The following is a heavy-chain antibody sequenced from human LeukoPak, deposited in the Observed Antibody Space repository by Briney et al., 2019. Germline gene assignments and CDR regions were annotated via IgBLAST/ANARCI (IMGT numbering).Heavy chain of an antibody. CDR1: GFSFSALA. V-gene: IGHV3-30*04. CDR3: ARDPIVGTSRGARMLDY. Sequence: PGGSLRLSCVASGFSFSALAMHWVRQAPGKGLEWLGVISYEGSEQFYADSVRGRFFITRDNSKNTVYLQMNTLRPDDTALYYCARDPIVGTSRGARMLDYWGQGTRVTVSP. D-gene: IGHD1-26*01. J-gene: IGHJ4*02. CDR2: ISYEGSEQ.